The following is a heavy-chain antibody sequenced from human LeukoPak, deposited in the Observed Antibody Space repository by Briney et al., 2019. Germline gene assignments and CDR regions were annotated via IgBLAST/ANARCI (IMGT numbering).Heavy chain of an antibody. D-gene: IGHD1-7*01. V-gene: IGHV3-7*01. J-gene: IGHJ4*02. CDR3: ARLRNYSPDY. CDR1: GFTFSYYW. CDR2: IKHDGTEK. Sequence: GGSLRLSCAASGFTFSYYWMSWVRQAPGKGLEWVANIKHDGTEKYYVDSLKGRFTISRDNAKNSLYLQMNSLKVEDTAVYYCARLRNYSPDYWGQGTLVTVSS.